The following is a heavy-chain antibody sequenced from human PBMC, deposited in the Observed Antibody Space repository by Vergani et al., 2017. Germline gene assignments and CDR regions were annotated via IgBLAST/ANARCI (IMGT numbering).Heavy chain of an antibody. CDR3: ARDGTGTRIWFGETGRGAFDY. Sequence: QVQLVQSGAEVKKPGASVKVSCKASGYTFTSYGISWVRQATGQGLEWMGWISAYNGNTNYAQKLQGRVTMTTDTSTSTAYMELRSLRSDYTDVYYCARDGTGTRIWFGETGRGAFDYWGQGTLVTVSS. J-gene: IGHJ4*02. CDR2: ISAYNGNT. D-gene: IGHD3-10*01. V-gene: IGHV1-18*01. CDR1: GYTFTSYG.